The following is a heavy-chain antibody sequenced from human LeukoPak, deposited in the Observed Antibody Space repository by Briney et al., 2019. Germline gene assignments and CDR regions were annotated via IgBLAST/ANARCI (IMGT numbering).Heavy chain of an antibody. CDR1: GFTFSSYA. Sequence: GGSLRLSCAASGFTFSSYAMSWVRQAPGKGLEWVSAISGSGGSTYYADSVKGRFTISRDNSKNTLYLQMNSLRAEDTAVYYCAKRGTYYDYIWGSYRFDYWGQGTLVAVSS. D-gene: IGHD3-16*02. CDR3: AKRGTYYDYIWGSYRFDY. V-gene: IGHV3-23*01. CDR2: ISGSGGST. J-gene: IGHJ4*02.